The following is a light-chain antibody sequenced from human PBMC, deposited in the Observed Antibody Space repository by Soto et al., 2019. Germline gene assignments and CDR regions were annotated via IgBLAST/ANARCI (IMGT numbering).Light chain of an antibody. J-gene: IGKJ4*01. CDR1: QSVSSN. V-gene: IGKV3-15*01. CDR2: GAS. CDR3: QQYNNWPPPLT. Sequence: EIVMTQSPATLSVSPGERATLSCRASQSVSSNLAWYQQKPGQAPRLLIYGASTRATGITARFSGSGSGTEFTLTISSLQSEDFAVYYCQQYNNWPPPLTFGGGTKVDIK.